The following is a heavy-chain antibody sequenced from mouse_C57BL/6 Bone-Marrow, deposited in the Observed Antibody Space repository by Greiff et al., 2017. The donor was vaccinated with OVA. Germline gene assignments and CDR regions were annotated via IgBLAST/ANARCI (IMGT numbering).Heavy chain of an antibody. J-gene: IGHJ1*03. D-gene: IGHD2-4*01. V-gene: IGHV5-4*01. CDR2: ISDGGSYT. CDR1: GFTFSSYA. CDR3: ARDFYDYDGWYIDV. Sequence: EVKLMESGGGLVKPGGSLKLSCAASGFTFSSYAMSWVRQTPEKRLEWVATISDGGSYTYYPDNVKGRFTISRDNAKNNLYLQMSHLKSEDTAMYYCARDFYDYDGWYIDVWGTGTTVTVSS.